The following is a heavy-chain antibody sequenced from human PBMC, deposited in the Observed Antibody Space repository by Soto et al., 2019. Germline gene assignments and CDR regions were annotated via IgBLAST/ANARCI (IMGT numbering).Heavy chain of an antibody. Sequence: GGSLRLSCAASGFTFSNAWMSWVRQAPGKGLEWVGRIKSKTDGGTTDYAAPVKGRFTISRDDSKNTLYLQMNSLKTEDTAVYYCTTSHSVFFRGSGYDWGQGTLVTVSS. V-gene: IGHV3-15*01. D-gene: IGHD5-12*01. CDR2: IKSKTDGGTT. CDR3: TTSHSVFFRGSGYD. J-gene: IGHJ4*02. CDR1: GFTFSNAW.